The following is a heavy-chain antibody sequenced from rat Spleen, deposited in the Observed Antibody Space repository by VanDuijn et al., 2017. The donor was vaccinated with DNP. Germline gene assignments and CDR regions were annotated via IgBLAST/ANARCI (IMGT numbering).Heavy chain of an antibody. CDR1: GFSLTDYS. CDR2: ISSGGST. CDR3: ARYSSYPYYAMDV. D-gene: IGHD1-2*01. Sequence: QVQLKESGPGMVQPSQTLSLTCTVSGFSLTDYSVHWVRQPPGKVLEWIAAISSGGSTYYNSALKSRLSISRDTSKSQVFLKMNSVQTEDSAMYFCARYSSYPYYAMDVWGQGTSVTVSS. V-gene: IGHV2-6*01. J-gene: IGHJ4*01.